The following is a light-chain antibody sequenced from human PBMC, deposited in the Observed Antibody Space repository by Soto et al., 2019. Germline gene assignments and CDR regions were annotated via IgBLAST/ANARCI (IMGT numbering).Light chain of an antibody. Sequence: DLVMTQSPLSLPVTPGEPASMSCRSSQSLLHSSGNNYLDWYVQKPGQSPQLLIYWGSSRASGVPDRFSGSGSGTDFTLKISRVEAEDVGIYYCMQGQQSPITVGQGTRLESK. CDR2: WGS. CDR3: MQGQQSPIT. J-gene: IGKJ5*01. V-gene: IGKV2-28*01. CDR1: QSLLHSSGNNY.